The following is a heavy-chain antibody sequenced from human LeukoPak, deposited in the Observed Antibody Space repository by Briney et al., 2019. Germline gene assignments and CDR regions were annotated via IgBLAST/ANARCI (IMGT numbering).Heavy chain of an antibody. CDR3: AKEPAAAGTEFFDS. CDR1: GFTFNIYK. J-gene: IGHJ4*02. V-gene: IGHV3-30*18. D-gene: IGHD6-13*01. Sequence: PGGSLRLSCAASGFTFNIYKIHWVRQAPGKGLEWVAVVLYDGTQKYYADSVKGRFTISRDNSKSTMYLQMTSLRADDTAIYYCAKEPAAAGTEFFDSWGQGTLVTVSS. CDR2: VLYDGTQK.